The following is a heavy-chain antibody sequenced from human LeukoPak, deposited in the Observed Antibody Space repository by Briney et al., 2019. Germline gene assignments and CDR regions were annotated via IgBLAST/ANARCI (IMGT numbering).Heavy chain of an antibody. V-gene: IGHV4-4*07. Sequence: SETLSLTCTVAGGSISSYYWSWIRQPAGKGLEWIGRVYTSGSTNYNPSLKSRVTMSVDTSKKQFSLKLSSVTAADTAVYYCARVRGSSGSYEYYHYMDVWGKGTTVTISS. CDR3: ARVRGSSGSYEYYHYMDV. D-gene: IGHD1-26*01. CDR2: VYTSGST. CDR1: GGSISSYY. J-gene: IGHJ6*03.